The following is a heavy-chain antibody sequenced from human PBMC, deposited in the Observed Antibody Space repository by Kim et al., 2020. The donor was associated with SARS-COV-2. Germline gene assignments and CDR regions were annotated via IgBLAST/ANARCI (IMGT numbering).Heavy chain of an antibody. CDR3: ARNIVVVVAARNYGMDV. D-gene: IGHD2-15*01. J-gene: IGHJ6*02. V-gene: IGHV1-46*01. Sequence: YKGRVTMTRDTSTSTVYMELSSLRSEDTAVYYCARNIVVVVAARNYGMDVWGQGTTVTVSS.